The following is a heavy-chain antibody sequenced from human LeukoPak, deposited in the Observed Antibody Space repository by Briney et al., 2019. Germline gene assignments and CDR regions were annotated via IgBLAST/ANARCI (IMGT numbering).Heavy chain of an antibody. V-gene: IGHV4-34*01. CDR3: ARGPEAGYGYGEFDY. D-gene: IGHD5-18*01. CDR2: INHSGST. CDR1: GGSFSGYY. J-gene: IGHJ4*02. Sequence: SETLSLTCAVYGGSFSGYYWSWIRQPPGKGLEWIGEINHSGSTNYNPSLKSRVTISVDTSKNQFSLKLSSVTAADTAVYYCARGPEAGYGYGEFDYWGQGTLVTVSS.